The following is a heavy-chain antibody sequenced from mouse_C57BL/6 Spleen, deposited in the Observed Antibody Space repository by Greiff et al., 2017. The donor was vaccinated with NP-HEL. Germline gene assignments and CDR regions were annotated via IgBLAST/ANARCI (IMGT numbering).Heavy chain of an antibody. CDR2: INPSNGGT. D-gene: IGHD1-1*01. V-gene: IGHV1-53*01. CDR3: ARWDYGSPYYYAMDY. Sequence: QVQLQQPGTELVKPGASVKLSCKASGYTFTSYWMHWVKQRPGQGLEWIGNINPSNGGTNYNEKFKSKATLTVDKSSSTAYMQLSSLTSEDSAVYDCARWDYGSPYYYAMDYWGQGTSVTVSS. CDR1: GYTFTSYW. J-gene: IGHJ4*01.